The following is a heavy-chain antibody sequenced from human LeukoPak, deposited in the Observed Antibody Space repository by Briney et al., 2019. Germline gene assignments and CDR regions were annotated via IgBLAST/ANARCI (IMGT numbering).Heavy chain of an antibody. V-gene: IGHV4-39*07. D-gene: IGHD3-3*01. CDR2: IFYSGST. Sequence: MTSETLSLTCPVSGGSIGSGTYYWGWIRQSPGKGLEWIGSIFYSGSTNYNPSLKSRVTISVDTSKNQFSLKLSSVTAADTAVYYCARVGNPLVTVFAWFDPWGQGTLVTVSS. J-gene: IGHJ5*02. CDR3: ARVGNPLVTVFAWFDP. CDR1: GGSIGSGTYY.